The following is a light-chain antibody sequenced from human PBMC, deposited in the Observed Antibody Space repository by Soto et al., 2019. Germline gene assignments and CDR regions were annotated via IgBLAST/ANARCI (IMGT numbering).Light chain of an antibody. CDR1: SRDVGGYNY. V-gene: IGLV2-14*01. J-gene: IGLJ1*01. Sequence: QSVLTQPASVSGSPGQSITISCTGTSRDVGGYNYVSWYQQHPGKAPKLMIYEVSNRPSAVSHRLSGSKSGNTVCLTISGLQAEDEADYYCSSYTSSSTYVFGTGTKVTVL. CDR3: SSYTSSSTYV. CDR2: EVS.